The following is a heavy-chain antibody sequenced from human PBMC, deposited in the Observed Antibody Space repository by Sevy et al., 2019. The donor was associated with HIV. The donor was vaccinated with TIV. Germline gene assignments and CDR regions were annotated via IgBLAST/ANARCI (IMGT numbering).Heavy chain of an antibody. CDR3: ARTRQSYYYGMDV. J-gene: IGHJ6*02. V-gene: IGHV1-18*01. CDR1: GYTFNNFG. Sequence: ASVKVSCKASGYTFNNFGISWVRQAPGQGLEWMGWISAYNGNTNYAQKLQGRVTMTTDTSTSTAYMELRSLRSDDTAVYYCARTRQSYYYGMDVWGQGTTVTVSS. CDR2: ISAYNGNT.